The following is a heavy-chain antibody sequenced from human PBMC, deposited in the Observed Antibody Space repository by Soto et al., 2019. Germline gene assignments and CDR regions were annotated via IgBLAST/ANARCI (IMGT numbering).Heavy chain of an antibody. CDR1: GYSISSSNW. CDR3: ARTNYDFWSGNNWFDP. Sequence: QVQLQESGPGLVKPSDTLSLTCAVSGYSISSSNWWGWIRQPPGKGLEWIGYIYYSGGTYYNPSLKSRVTMSVDTSKNQFSLKLSSVTAVDTAVYYCARTNYDFWSGNNWFDPWGQGTLVTVSS. V-gene: IGHV4-28*01. J-gene: IGHJ5*02. CDR2: IYYSGGT. D-gene: IGHD3-3*01.